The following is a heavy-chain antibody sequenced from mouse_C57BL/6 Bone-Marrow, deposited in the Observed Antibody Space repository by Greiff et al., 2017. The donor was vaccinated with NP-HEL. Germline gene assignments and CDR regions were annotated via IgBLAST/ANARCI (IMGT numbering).Heavy chain of an antibody. CDR1: GYTFTEYT. J-gene: IGHJ2*01. CDR3: ARHEGGGVRTSSLFDY. V-gene: IGHV1-62-2*01. CDR2: FYPGSGSI. D-gene: IGHD2-2*01. Sequence: QVQLQQSGAELVKPGASVKLPCKASGYTFTEYTIHWVKQRSGQGLEWIGWFYPGSGSIKYNEKFKDKATLTADKSSSTVYMELSRLTSEDSAVYFCARHEGGGVRTSSLFDYWGQGTTLTVSS.